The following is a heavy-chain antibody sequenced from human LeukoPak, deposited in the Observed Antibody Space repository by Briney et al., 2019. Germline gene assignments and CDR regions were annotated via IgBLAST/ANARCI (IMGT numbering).Heavy chain of an antibody. CDR2: TNHSGST. D-gene: IGHD5-24*01. J-gene: IGHJ3*02. V-gene: IGHV4-34*01. CDR3: AREMGLGAFDI. CDR1: GGSFSTNY. Sequence: SETLSLTCAVYGGSFSTNYWSWIRQPPGKGLEWIGETNHSGSTNYNPSLKSRVTISVDTSKNQFSLKLSSVTAADTAVYYCAREMGLGAFDIWGQGTMVTVSS.